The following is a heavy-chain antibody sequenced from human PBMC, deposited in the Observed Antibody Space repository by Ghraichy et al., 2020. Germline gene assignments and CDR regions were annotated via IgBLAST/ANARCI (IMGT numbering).Heavy chain of an antibody. Sequence: GESLNISCAASGFTFRRYAMSWVRQAPGKGLEWVAGIRETDGTTYYADSVKGRFSISRDNSKNMLFLQMTDLRADDTAVYYCAKDYGDCSGGRCDSIPLDYWGQGTLVTVSS. CDR3: AKDYGDCSGGRCDSIPLDY. V-gene: IGHV3-23*01. CDR2: IRETDGTT. J-gene: IGHJ4*02. CDR1: GFTFRRYA. D-gene: IGHD2-15*01.